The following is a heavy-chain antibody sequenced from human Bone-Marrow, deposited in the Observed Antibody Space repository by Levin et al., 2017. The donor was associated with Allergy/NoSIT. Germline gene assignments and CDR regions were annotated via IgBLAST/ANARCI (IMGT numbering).Heavy chain of an antibody. D-gene: IGHD3-16*02. V-gene: IGHV3-49*04. CDR1: GFTFGDYA. CDR3: TRKSIMITFGGVIRGYFDY. CDR2: IRSKAYGGTT. Sequence: RAGGSLRLSCTASGFTFGDYAMSWVRQAPGKGLEWVGFIRSKAYGGTTEYAASVKGRFTISRDDSKSIAYLQMNSLKTEDTAVYYCTRKSIMITFGGVIRGYFDYWGQGTLVTVSS. J-gene: IGHJ4*02.